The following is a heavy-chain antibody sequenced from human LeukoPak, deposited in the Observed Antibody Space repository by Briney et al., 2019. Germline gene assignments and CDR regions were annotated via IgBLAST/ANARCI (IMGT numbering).Heavy chain of an antibody. CDR3: AKGSWTSNTGFYYYYYYMDV. Sequence: SETLSLTCAVYGGSFSGYYWSWIRQPPGKGLEWIGEINHSGSTNYNPSLKSRVTISVDTSKNQFSLKLSSVTAADTAVYYCAKGSWTSNTGFYYYYYYMDVWGKGTTVTISS. V-gene: IGHV4-34*01. CDR2: INHSGST. J-gene: IGHJ6*03. D-gene: IGHD6-13*01. CDR1: GGSFSGYY.